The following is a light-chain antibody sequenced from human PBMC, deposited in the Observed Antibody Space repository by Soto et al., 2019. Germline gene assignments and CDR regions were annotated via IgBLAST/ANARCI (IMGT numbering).Light chain of an antibody. J-gene: IGLJ2*01. CDR2: KNN. Sequence: QSVLTQPPSASGTPGQRVTISCSGSSSNIGRNFVYWYQQLPGTAPKLLIFKNNQRPSGVPDRFSGSKSGSSASLAISGLRSGDEADYYCSSYTSSSTLVFGGGTKLTVL. CDR1: SSNIGRNF. CDR3: SSYTSSSTLV. V-gene: IGLV1-47*01.